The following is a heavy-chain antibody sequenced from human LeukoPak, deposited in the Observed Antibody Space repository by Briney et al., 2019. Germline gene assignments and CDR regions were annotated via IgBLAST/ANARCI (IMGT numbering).Heavy chain of an antibody. CDR2: ISSSGSTI. V-gene: IGHV3-48*04. J-gene: IGHJ4*02. CDR3: ARERTPKHYYGSGSYDRYYDH. Sequence: GGSLRLSYAASGFTFSSYWMSRVREAPGKGLEWISFISSSGSTIFYADSVKGRFTISRDTTKNSLSVQMNSLRADDTAVYYCARERTPKHYYGSGSYDRYYDHWGQGTLVTVSS. CDR1: GFTFSSYW. D-gene: IGHD3-10*01.